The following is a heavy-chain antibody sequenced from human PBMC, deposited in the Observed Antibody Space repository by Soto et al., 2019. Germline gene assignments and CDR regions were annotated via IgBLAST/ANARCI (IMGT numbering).Heavy chain of an antibody. CDR1: GFNFATYS. J-gene: IGHJ4*02. CDR3: ARYTAVADPYYFDY. CDR2: ISDGVDRA. Sequence: GGSLRLSCAASGFNFATYSMSWVRQAPGKGLEWVAGISDGVDRAYYGDSVKGRFTISRDTSKDMLYLHMNSLRAEDTAIYYCARYTAVADPYYFDYWGQGTLVTVSS. D-gene: IGHD6-19*01. V-gene: IGHV3-23*01.